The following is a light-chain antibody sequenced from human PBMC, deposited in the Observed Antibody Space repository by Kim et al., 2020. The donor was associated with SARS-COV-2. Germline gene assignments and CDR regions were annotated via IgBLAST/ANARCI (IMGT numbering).Light chain of an antibody. CDR2: DNN. CDR3: GTWDSSLSAGWV. J-gene: IGLJ1*01. CDR1: SSNIGNNY. V-gene: IGLV1-51*01. Sequence: QKVTISCAGSSSNIGNNYVPWYQQLPGTDPKRLIYDNNKRPSGSPDRFSGSKSGASATLGITGLQTGDEADYYCGTWDSSLSAGWVFGTGTKVTVL.